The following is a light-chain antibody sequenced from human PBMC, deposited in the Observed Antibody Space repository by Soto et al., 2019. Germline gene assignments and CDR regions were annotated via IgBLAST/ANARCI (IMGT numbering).Light chain of an antibody. V-gene: IGLV2-14*01. J-gene: IGLJ3*02. CDR3: SSYTSSRPLV. CDR2: EVS. Sequence: QSVLTQPASVSGSPGQSITISCTGTSSDVGGYNYVSWYQQHPGKAPKLMIYEVSNRPSGVSNRFSGSKSGNTASLTISGLQAEDEAAYYCSSYTSSRPLVFGGGTKLTVL. CDR1: SSDVGGYNY.